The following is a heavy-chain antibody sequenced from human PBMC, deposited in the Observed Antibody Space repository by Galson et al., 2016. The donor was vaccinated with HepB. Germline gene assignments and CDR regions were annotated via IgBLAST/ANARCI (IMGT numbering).Heavy chain of an antibody. J-gene: IGHJ3*01. Sequence: QSGAEVKKPGESLRISCQGFGYRFTTYWITWVRQKPGKALEWMGRIDPSDSYNNYSPSFEGHVSISADKSINTAYLQWGSLKASDTAMYYCVRHGRNVEFDLWGRGTMVTVSS. CDR2: IDPSDSYN. CDR3: VRHGRNVEFDL. CDR1: GYRFTTYW. V-gene: IGHV5-10-1*01. D-gene: IGHD1-1*01.